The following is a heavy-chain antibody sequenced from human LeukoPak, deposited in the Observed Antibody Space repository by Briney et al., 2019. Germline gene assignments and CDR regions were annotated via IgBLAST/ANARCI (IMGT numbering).Heavy chain of an antibody. Sequence: SETLSLTCTVSGGSISSGGYYWSWISQHPGKGLEWIGYIYHSGSTYYNPSLKSRVTISVDRSKNQFSLKLSSVTAADTAVYYCARGFYGVSNWFDPWGQGTLVTVSS. CDR3: ARGFYGVSNWFDP. CDR1: GGSISSGGYY. D-gene: IGHD4-17*01. J-gene: IGHJ5*02. CDR2: IYHSGST. V-gene: IGHV4-30-2*01.